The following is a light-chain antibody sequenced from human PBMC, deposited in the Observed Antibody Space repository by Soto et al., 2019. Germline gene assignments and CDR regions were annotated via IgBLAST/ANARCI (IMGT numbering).Light chain of an antibody. CDR1: QTISSW. V-gene: IGKV1-39*01. CDR3: QQSYSTPPIT. J-gene: IGKJ5*01. Sequence: DIQMTQSPSTLSASVGDRVTITCRASQTISSWLAWYQQKPGKAPKLLIYAASSLQSGVPSRFSGSGSGTDFTLTISILQPEDFATYYCQQSYSTPPITFGQGTRLEIK. CDR2: AAS.